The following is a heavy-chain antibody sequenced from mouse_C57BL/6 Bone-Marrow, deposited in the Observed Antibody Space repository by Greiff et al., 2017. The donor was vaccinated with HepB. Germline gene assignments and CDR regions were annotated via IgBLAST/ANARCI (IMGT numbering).Heavy chain of an antibody. D-gene: IGHD3-2*02. J-gene: IGHJ4*01. Sequence: QVQLKQSGAELVMPGASVKLSCKASGYTFTSYWMHWVKQRPGQGLEWIGEIDPSDSYTNYNQKFKGKSTLTVDKSSSTAYMQLSSLTSEDSAVYYCASRQLRMDYWGQGTSVTVSS. CDR2: IDPSDSYT. CDR1: GYTFTSYW. V-gene: IGHV1-69*01. CDR3: ASRQLRMDY.